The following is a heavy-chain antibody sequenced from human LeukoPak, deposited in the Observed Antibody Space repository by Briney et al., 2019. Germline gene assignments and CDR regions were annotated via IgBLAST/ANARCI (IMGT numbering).Heavy chain of an antibody. V-gene: IGHV3-33*01. CDR3: ARAMGAYPNENWLDP. CDR1: GYTFSNYG. Sequence: PGRSLRLFCATSGYTFSNYGMHWVRQAPGKGLEWVAVIWFDGSQQYYADSVKGRFTISRDSSKNTIYLQMNGLRAEDTAVYYCARAMGAYPNENWLDPWGQGTLVTVSS. CDR2: IWFDGSQQ. J-gene: IGHJ5*02. D-gene: IGHD1-26*01.